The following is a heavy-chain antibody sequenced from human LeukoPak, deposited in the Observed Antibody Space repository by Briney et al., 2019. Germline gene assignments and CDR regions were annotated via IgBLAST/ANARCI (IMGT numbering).Heavy chain of an antibody. J-gene: IGHJ3*02. CDR3: ARDLVVVDITGAFDI. CDR1: GFTVNSNY. CDR2: IYSGGST. Sequence: GGSLRLFCAASGFTVNSNYMSWVRQAPGKVLERVSVIYSGGSTYYADSVKGRFTISRDNSKNTLYLQMNSLRAEDTAVYYCARDLVVVDITGAFDIWGQGTMVTVSS. D-gene: IGHD2-15*01. V-gene: IGHV3-66*01.